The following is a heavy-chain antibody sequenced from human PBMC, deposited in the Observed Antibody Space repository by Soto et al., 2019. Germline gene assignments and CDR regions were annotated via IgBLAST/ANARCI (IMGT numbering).Heavy chain of an antibody. J-gene: IGHJ4*02. V-gene: IGHV3-33*06. Sequence: GGSLRLSCAASGFTFSSYGMHWVRQAPGKGLEWVAVIWYDGSNKYYADSVKGRFTISRDNSKNTLYLQMNSLRAEDTAVYYCAKDGRYYDILTGYYSSGYYFDYWSQGTLVTVSS. D-gene: IGHD3-9*01. CDR3: AKDGRYYDILTGYYSSGYYFDY. CDR2: IWYDGSNK. CDR1: GFTFSSYG.